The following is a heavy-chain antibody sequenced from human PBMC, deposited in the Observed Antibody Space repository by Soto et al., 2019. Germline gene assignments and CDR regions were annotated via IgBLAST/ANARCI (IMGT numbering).Heavy chain of an antibody. V-gene: IGHV3-48*01. J-gene: IGHJ4*02. CDR3: ARRGGSDGLVYDY. CDR2: ITSRSDII. Sequence: EVRLVESGGGLVQPGGSLRVSCAASGFSFSSYSMNWVRQAPGKGLEWISYITSRSDIIYYADSVKGRFTVSRDNAKNSLYLHMHSLRGEDTAVYYCARRGGSDGLVYDYWGQGTLVTVSS. D-gene: IGHD2-21*02. CDR1: GFSFSSYS.